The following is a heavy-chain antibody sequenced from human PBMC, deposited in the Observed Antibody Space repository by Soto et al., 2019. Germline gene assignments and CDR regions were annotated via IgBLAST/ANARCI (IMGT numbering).Heavy chain of an antibody. CDR1: VFTFSSYA. D-gene: IGHD2-8*01. J-gene: IGHJ4*02. V-gene: IGHV3-23*01. Sequence: PGWSLRLSCSASVFTFSSYAMSWFRQAPGKGLEWVSAISGSGGSTYYADSVKGRFTISRDNSKNTLYLQMNSLRAEDTAVYYCAKVSLMAYATMSYYFDYWGQGTLVTVSS. CDR2: ISGSGGST. CDR3: AKVSLMAYATMSYYFDY.